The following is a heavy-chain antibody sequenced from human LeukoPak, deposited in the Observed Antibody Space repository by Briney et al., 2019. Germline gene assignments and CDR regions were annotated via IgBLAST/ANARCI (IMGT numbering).Heavy chain of an antibody. CDR1: GYTFTGYY. D-gene: IGHD6-19*01. CDR2: INAGYGNT. V-gene: IGHV1-3*01. CDR3: ARDSGTLSGIAVAGLNWFDP. J-gene: IGHJ5*02. Sequence: GASVNVSCKASGYTFTGYYTHWVRQAPGQRLEWMGGINAGYGNTKYSQKFQGRVTITRDTSASTAYMELSSLRSEDTAVYYCARDSGTLSGIAVAGLNWFDPWGQGTLVTVSS.